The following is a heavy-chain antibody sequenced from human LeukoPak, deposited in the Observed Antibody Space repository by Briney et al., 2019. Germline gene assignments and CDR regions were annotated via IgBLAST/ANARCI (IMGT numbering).Heavy chain of an antibody. D-gene: IGHD2-2*01. Sequence: ASVKVSCKASGYTFTRYGITWVRQAPGQGLEWMGWISTYNGNTNYAQKFQGRVAMTTDTSTSTAYMELRSLRSDDTAVYYCARDRCSSTSCYLLAPLGSSPDAFDIWGQGTMVTVSS. CDR3: ARDRCSSTSCYLLAPLGSSPDAFDI. CDR2: ISTYNGNT. J-gene: IGHJ3*02. CDR1: GYTFTRYG. V-gene: IGHV1-18*01.